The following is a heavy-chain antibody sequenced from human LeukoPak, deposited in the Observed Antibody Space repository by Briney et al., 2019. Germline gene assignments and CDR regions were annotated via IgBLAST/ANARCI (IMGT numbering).Heavy chain of an antibody. CDR2: IKSKTDGGTT. CDR3: ARERANGYSSGWYDY. CDR1: GFTFSNAW. V-gene: IGHV3-15*01. J-gene: IGHJ4*02. Sequence: GGSLRLSCAASGFTFSNAWMSWVRQAPGKGLEWVGRIKSKTDGGTTDYAAPVKGRFTISRDNAKNSLYLQMNSLRAEDTAVYYCARERANGYSSGWYDYWGQGTLVTVSS. D-gene: IGHD6-19*01.